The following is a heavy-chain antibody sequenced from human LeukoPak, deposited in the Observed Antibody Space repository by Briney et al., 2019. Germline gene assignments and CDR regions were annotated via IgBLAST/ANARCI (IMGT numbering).Heavy chain of an antibody. CDR2: IYYSGST. J-gene: IGHJ6*03. D-gene: IGHD4-11*01. CDR1: GGSISSYY. CDR3: ARIPYSNYGYYYYMDV. Sequence: KPSETLSLTCTVSGGSISSYYWSWIRQPPGKGLEWIGYIYYSGSTNYNPPLKSRVTISVDTSKNQFSLKLSSVTAADTAVYYCARIPYSNYGYYYYMDVWGKGTTVTVSS. V-gene: IGHV4-59*01.